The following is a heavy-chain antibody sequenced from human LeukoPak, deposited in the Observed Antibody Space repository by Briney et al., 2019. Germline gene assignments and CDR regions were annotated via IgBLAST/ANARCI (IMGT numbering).Heavy chain of an antibody. CDR2: IYYSGST. Sequence: SETMSLTCTVSGGSISSGGYYWSWIRQHPGKGLEWIGYIYYSGSTYYNPSLKSRVTISVDTSKNQFSLKLSSVTAADTAVYYCARNSYSGRSRFDPWGQGTLVTVSS. V-gene: IGHV4-31*03. CDR3: ARNSYSGRSRFDP. CDR1: GGSISSGGYY. J-gene: IGHJ5*02. D-gene: IGHD5-12*01.